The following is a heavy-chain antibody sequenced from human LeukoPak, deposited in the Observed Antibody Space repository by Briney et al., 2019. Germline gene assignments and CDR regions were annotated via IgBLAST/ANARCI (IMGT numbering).Heavy chain of an antibody. V-gene: IGHV3-23*01. CDR1: GSTFSSYA. CDR2: ISGAGGNT. D-gene: IGHD6-13*01. Sequence: GGSLRLSCAASGSTFSSYAMTWVRQTPEKGLQWVSAISGAGGNTYYADSVKGRFTISRDNSKNTLYLQLNSLRAEDTAIYYCAKQRQLIRGGVDYWGQGTQVTVSS. J-gene: IGHJ4*02. CDR3: AKQRQLIRGGVDY.